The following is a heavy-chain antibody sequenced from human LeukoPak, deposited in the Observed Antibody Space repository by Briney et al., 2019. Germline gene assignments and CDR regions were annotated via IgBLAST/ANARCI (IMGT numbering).Heavy chain of an antibody. Sequence: GGSLRLSCAASGFTFSSYAMSWVRQAPGKGLEWASPISGSGGSTYYADSVKGRFTISRDNSKNTLYLQMNSLRAEDTAVYYCAKLGKSGSYYYFDYWGQGTLVTVSS. D-gene: IGHD3-10*01. CDR3: AKLGKSGSYYYFDY. J-gene: IGHJ4*02. CDR2: ISGSGGST. V-gene: IGHV3-23*01. CDR1: GFTFSSYA.